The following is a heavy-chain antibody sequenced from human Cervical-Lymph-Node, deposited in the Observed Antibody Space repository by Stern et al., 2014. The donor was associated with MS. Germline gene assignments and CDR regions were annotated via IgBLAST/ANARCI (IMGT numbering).Heavy chain of an antibody. CDR1: GGTFSSYA. V-gene: IGHV1-69*01. J-gene: IGHJ3*02. Sequence: QVQLVESGAEVKKPGSSVKVSCKASGGTFSSYAISWVRQAPGQGLEWMGGIIPIFGTANYAQKFQGRVTITADESTSTAYMELSSLRSEDTAVYYCYTYCGGDCYDAFDIWGQGTMVTVSS. CDR2: IIPIFGTA. D-gene: IGHD2-21*02. CDR3: YTYCGGDCYDAFDI.